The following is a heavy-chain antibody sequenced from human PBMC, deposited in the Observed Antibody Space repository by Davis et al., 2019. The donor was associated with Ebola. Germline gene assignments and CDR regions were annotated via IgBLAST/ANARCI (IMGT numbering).Heavy chain of an antibody. D-gene: IGHD3-16*01. V-gene: IGHV3-7*04. Sequence: GESLKISCAASGFTFSNYWMSWVRRAPGTGLEWVANIKQDGGAKYFVDSVKGRFTVSRDNAKNSLYLQMNSLRAEDTAVYYYARGMISFGGALKPWGQGTLVTVSS. CDR2: IKQDGGAK. J-gene: IGHJ5*02. CDR1: GFTFSNYW. CDR3: ARGMISFGGALKP.